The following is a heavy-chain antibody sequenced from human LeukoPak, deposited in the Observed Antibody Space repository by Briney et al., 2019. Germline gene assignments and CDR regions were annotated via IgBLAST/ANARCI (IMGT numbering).Heavy chain of an antibody. J-gene: IGHJ4*02. CDR2: ISYDGSNK. Sequence: GGSLRLSCAASGFTFSSYAMHWVRQAPGKGLEWVAVISYDGSNKYYADSVKGRFTISRDNSKNTLYLQMNSLRAEDTAAYYCARDFGGWLQRINYFDYWGQGTLVTVSS. V-gene: IGHV3-30-3*01. CDR1: GFTFSSYA. CDR3: ARDFGGWLQRINYFDY. D-gene: IGHD5-24*01.